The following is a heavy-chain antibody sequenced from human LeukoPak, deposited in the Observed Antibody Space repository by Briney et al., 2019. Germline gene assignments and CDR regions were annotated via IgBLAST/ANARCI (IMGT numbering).Heavy chain of an antibody. CDR1: GYSFTSYW. CDR3: ARRSGSDALDI. J-gene: IGHJ3*02. V-gene: IGHV5-51*01. D-gene: IGHD3-10*01. CDR2: IYPGDSYT. Sequence: GASLQISCKGSGYSFTSYWIAWVRQMPGKGLEWMRIIYPGDSYTTSRPSFQGQVTISADKSISTAYLQWRSLKASDTAMYYCARRSGSDALDIWGQGTMVTVSS.